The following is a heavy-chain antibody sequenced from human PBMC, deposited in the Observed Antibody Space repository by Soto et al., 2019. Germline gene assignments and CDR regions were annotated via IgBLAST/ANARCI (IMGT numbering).Heavy chain of an antibody. CDR3: ARVPIPLGYCSGGSCYGVLYWFDP. CDR2: MNPNSGNT. D-gene: IGHD2-15*01. V-gene: IGHV1-8*01. CDR1: GYTFTSYD. J-gene: IGHJ5*02. Sequence: KARASVKVSCKASGYTFTSYDINWVRQATGQGLEWMGWMNPNSGNTGYAQKFQGRVTMTRNTSISTAYMELSSLRSEDTAVYYCARVPIPLGYCSGGSCYGVLYWFDPWGQGTLVTVSS.